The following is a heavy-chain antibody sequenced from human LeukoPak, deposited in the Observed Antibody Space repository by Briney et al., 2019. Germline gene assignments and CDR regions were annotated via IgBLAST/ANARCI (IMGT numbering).Heavy chain of an antibody. CDR2: INHSGST. Sequence: PSETLSLTCAVYGGSFSGYYWSWIRQPPGQGLKWIGEINHSGSTNYNPSLKSRLTISVDTSKNHFSLKLSPVTAADTAVYYCARVIAVAGSARYYFDYWGQGTLVTVSS. CDR3: ARVIAVAGSARYYFDY. CDR1: GGSFSGYY. J-gene: IGHJ4*02. D-gene: IGHD6-19*01. V-gene: IGHV4-34*01.